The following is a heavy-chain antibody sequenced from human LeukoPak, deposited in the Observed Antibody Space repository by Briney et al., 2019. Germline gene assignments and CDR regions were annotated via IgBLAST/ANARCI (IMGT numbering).Heavy chain of an antibody. CDR3: AAYGDYTARFDY. D-gene: IGHD4-17*01. CDR1: GGSFSGYY. Sequence: SETLSLTCAVYGGSFSGYYWSWIRQPPGKGLEWIGEINHSGSTNYNPSLKSRVTISVDTSKNQFSLKLSSVTAADTAVYYCAAYGDYTARFDYWGQGTLVTVSS. CDR2: INHSGST. J-gene: IGHJ4*02. V-gene: IGHV4-34*01.